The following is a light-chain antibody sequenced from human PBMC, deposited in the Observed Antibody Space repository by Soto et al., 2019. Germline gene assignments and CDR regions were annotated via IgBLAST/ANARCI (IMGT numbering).Light chain of an antibody. CDR1: QSVSSY. CDR2: DAS. Sequence: EIVLTQSPATLSLSPGERATLSCRASQSVSSYLAWYQQKPGQAPRLLIYDASNRAPGIPARFSGSGSGTDFTLSIRSLEPEDFAVYYCQQRSDWPPFPFGPGTKVDIK. V-gene: IGKV3-11*01. CDR3: QQRSDWPPFP. J-gene: IGKJ3*01.